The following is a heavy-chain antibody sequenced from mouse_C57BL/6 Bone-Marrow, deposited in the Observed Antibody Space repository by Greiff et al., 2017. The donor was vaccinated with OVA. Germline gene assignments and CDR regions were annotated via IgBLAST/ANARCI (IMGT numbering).Heavy chain of an antibody. CDR1: GFTFSSYG. D-gene: IGHD2-5*01. Sequence: EVKVVESGGDLVKPGGSLKLSCAASGFTFSSYGMSWVRQTPDKRLEWVATISSGGSYNYYPDSVKGRFTISRDNAKNTLYLQMSSLKAEDTAMYYCARHSNYVMDYWGQGTSVTVSS. CDR2: ISSGGSYN. V-gene: IGHV5-6*01. J-gene: IGHJ4*01. CDR3: ARHSNYVMDY.